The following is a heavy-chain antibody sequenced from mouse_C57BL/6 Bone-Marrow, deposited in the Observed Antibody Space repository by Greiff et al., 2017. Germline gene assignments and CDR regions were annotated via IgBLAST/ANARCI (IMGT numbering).Heavy chain of an antibody. CDR1: GYTFTNYW. CDR3: ARSYDYDDYTMDY. D-gene: IGHD2-4*01. Sequence: VKLQQPGAELVKPGASVKLSCKASGYTFTNYWMHWVKQRPGQGLEWIGMMHPNGGSPDYNEKFKSEATLSVEKSSRTAYMELSSLTSEDSAVYYCARSYDYDDYTMDYWGQGTSVTVSS. J-gene: IGHJ4*01. CDR2: MHPNGGSP. V-gene: IGHV1-64*01.